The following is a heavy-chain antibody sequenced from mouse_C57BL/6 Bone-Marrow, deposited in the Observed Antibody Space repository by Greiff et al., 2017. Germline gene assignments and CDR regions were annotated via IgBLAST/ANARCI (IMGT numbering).Heavy chain of an antibody. V-gene: IGHV1-64*01. CDR2: IHPNSGST. J-gene: IGHJ2*01. D-gene: IGHD2-10*02. CDR1: GYTFTSYW. CDR3: AKLSYVYAWYFGC. Sequence: QVQLQQPGAELVKPGASVKLSCKASGYTFTSYWMHWVKQRPGQGLEWIGMIHPNSGSTNYNEKFKSKATLTVDKSSSTAYMQLSSLTSEDSAVYCCAKLSYVYAWYFGCWGQRTPLSVS.